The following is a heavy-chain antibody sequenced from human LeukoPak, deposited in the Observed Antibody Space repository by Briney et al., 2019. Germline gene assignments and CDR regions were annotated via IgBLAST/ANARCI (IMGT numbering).Heavy chain of an antibody. J-gene: IGHJ4*02. CDR2: ISYDGSKK. CDR1: GFTFRSYG. V-gene: IGHV3-30*03. CDR3: AVDIVVVVAATDFDY. Sequence: PGGSLRLSCAASGFTFRSYGMHWVRQAPGKGLEWVAVISYDGSKKYYADSVKGRFTISRDNYKNTLYLQMNSPRAEGTAVYYCAVDIVVVVAATDFDYWGQGTLVTVSS. D-gene: IGHD2-15*01.